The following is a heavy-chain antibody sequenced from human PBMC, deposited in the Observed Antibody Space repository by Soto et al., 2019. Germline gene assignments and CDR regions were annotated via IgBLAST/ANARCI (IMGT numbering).Heavy chain of an antibody. J-gene: IGHJ6*03. D-gene: IGHD1-7*01. CDR2: TYYRSRWYN. CDR3: AGTTSHQWYYMDV. V-gene: IGHV6-1*01. CDR1: GDSVSSNSAA. Sequence: SQTVSLTCAISGDSVSSNSAAWNWIRLSPSRGLEWLARTYYRSRWYNDYAVSVRSRITVNPDTSKNQFSLQLTSVTPEGTAVYYCAGTTSHQWYYMDVWGKGTTVTVSS.